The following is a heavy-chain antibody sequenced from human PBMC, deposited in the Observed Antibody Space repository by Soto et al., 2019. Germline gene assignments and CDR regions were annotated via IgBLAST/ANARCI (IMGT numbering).Heavy chain of an antibody. CDR2: ISYDGSNK. CDR1: GFTFSSYA. V-gene: IGHV3-30-3*01. J-gene: IGHJ4*02. CDR3: ASPHYDFWSGYYTRQPVDY. Sequence: PGGSLRLSCAASGFTFSSYAMHWVRQAPGKGLEWVAVISYDGSNKYYADSVKGRFTISRDNSKNTLYLQMNSLRAEDTAVYYCASPHYDFWSGYYTRQPVDYWGQGTLVTVSS. D-gene: IGHD3-3*01.